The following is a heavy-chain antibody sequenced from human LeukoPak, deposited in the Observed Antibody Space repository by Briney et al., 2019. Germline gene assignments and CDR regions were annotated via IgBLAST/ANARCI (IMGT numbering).Heavy chain of an antibody. CDR3: ARDHNSENWGSLGG. Sequence: GGSLRLSCAASGFTFSSYSMNWVRQAPGKGLEWVSSISSSSSYIYYADSVKGRFTISRDNAKNSLYLQMNSLRAEDTAVYYCARDHNSENWGSLGGWGQGTLVTVSS. CDR1: GFTFSSYS. D-gene: IGHD7-27*01. CDR2: ISSSSSYI. V-gene: IGHV3-21*01. J-gene: IGHJ4*02.